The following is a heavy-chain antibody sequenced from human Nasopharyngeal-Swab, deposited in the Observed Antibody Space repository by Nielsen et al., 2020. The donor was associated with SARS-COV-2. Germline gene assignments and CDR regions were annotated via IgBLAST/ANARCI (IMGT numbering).Heavy chain of an antibody. J-gene: IGHJ6*02. CDR1: GSSFTSYW. Sequence: GESLKISCKGSGSSFTSYWISWVRQMPGKGLEWMGRIDPSDSYTNYSPSFQGHVTISADKSISTAYLQWSSLKASDTAMYYCARHERSYYGSGSYYNAYYYYYGMDVWGQGTTVTVSS. D-gene: IGHD3-10*01. CDR2: IDPSDSYT. CDR3: ARHERSYYGSGSYYNAYYYYYGMDV. V-gene: IGHV5-10-1*01.